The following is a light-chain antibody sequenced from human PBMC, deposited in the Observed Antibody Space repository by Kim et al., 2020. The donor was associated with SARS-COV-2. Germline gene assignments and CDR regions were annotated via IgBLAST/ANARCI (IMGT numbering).Light chain of an antibody. J-gene: IGLJ3*02. CDR3: QSYDSSNSWV. V-gene: IGLV6-57*03. CDR1: SGSRPSNY. Sequence: TIPHPGTRGSGSRPSNYGQGCQLRPGSAPTTVIYEDDKRPSGAPDRFSGSIDSSSNSAALTISGLKTEDEADYYCQSYDSSNSWVFGGGTRLTVL. CDR2: EDD.